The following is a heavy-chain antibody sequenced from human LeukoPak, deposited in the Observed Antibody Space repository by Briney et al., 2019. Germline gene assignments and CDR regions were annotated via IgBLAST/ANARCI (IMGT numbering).Heavy chain of an antibody. Sequence: GGSLRLSCAASGFTFSSYAMSWVRQAPGKGLERVSGISDRGGTTYYADSVKGRFTISRDNSKNTLYLQMNSLRAEDTAIYYRAKSNRGPGTDAFDIWGQGTMVTVSS. V-gene: IGHV3-23*01. CDR3: AKSNRGPGTDAFDI. J-gene: IGHJ3*02. CDR1: GFTFSSYA. D-gene: IGHD3-10*01. CDR2: ISDRGGTT.